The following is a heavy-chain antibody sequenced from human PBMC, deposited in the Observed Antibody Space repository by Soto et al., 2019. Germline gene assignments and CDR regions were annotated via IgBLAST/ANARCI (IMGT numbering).Heavy chain of an antibody. CDR1: GGTFSSYG. CDR3: AGTWSRYYDFWSGILGY. CDR2: IIPMFGTA. D-gene: IGHD3-3*01. V-gene: IGHV1-69*01. J-gene: IGHJ4*02. Sequence: QVQLVQSGAEVKKPGSSVKVSCKASGGTFSSYGISWVRQAPGQGLEWMGGIIPMFGTANYAQKFQGRVTITADESTSTAYMELSSLRSEDTAVYYCAGTWSRYYDFWSGILGYWGQGTLVTVSS.